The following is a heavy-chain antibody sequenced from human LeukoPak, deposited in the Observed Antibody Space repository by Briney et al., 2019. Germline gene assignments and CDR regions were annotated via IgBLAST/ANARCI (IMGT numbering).Heavy chain of an antibody. D-gene: IGHD3-22*01. V-gene: IGHV4-38-2*02. CDR1: GYSISSGYY. CDR3: ARERSGYSLFDY. CDR2: IYHSGST. Sequence: SETLSLTCTVPGYSISSGYYWGWIRQPPGKGLEWIGSIYHSGSTYYNPSLKSPVTISVDTSKNQFSLKLSSVTAADTAVYYCARERSGYSLFDYWGQGTLVTVSS. J-gene: IGHJ4*02.